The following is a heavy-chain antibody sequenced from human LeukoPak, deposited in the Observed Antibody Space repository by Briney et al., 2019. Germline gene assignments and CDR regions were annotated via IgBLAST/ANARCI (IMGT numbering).Heavy chain of an antibody. CDR2: ISYDGSNK. CDR3: ARARGYSYASDY. D-gene: IGHD5-18*01. J-gene: IGHJ4*02. Sequence: GGSLRLSCAASGFTFSSYAMHWVRQAPGKGLEWVAVISYDGSNKYYADSVKGRFTNSRDNSKNTLYLQMNSLRAEDTAVYYCARARGYSYASDYWGQGTLVTVSS. V-gene: IGHV3-30-3*01. CDR1: GFTFSSYA.